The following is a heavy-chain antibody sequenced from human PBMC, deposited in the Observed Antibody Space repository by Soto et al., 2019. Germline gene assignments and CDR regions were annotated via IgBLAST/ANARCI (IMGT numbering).Heavy chain of an antibody. CDR2: INPSGGST. CDR3: ARVHGSGSYGY. D-gene: IGHD3-10*01. Sequence: ASVKVSCKASGYTFTDYYIHWVLQAPGQGLEWMGKINPSGGSTSYAQKFQGRLTMTRDTSTNTVYMELSSLRSEDTAVFYCARVHGSGSYGYWGQGTLVTVSS. J-gene: IGHJ4*02. CDR1: GYTFTDYY. V-gene: IGHV1-46*01.